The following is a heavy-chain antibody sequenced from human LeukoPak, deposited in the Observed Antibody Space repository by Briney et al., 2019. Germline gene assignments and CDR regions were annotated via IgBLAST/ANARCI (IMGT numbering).Heavy chain of an antibody. CDR1: GGSISSSSYY. CDR3: ARVRAAMAYFDY. Sequence: SETLSLTCTVSGGSISSSSYYWGWIRQPPGKGLEWIGSVYYSGSTYYNPSLKSRVTISVDTSKNQFSLKLSSVTAADTAVYYCARVRAAMAYFDYWGQGTLVTVSS. J-gene: IGHJ4*02. D-gene: IGHD5-18*01. V-gene: IGHV4-39*01. CDR2: VYYSGST.